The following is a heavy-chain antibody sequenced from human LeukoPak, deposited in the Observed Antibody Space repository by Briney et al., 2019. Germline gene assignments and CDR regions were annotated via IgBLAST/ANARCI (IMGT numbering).Heavy chain of an antibody. D-gene: IGHD3-10*01. J-gene: IGHJ4*02. CDR3: AKPDRYGSIDYFDY. CDR2: IDPSDSYT. V-gene: IGHV5-10-1*01. CDR1: GYSFTSYW. Sequence: GESLKISCKGSGYSFTSYWISWVRQMPGKGLEWMGRIDPSDSYTNYSPSLQGHVTISADKSISTAYLQWSSLKASDTAMYYCAKPDRYGSIDYFDYWGQGTLVTVSS.